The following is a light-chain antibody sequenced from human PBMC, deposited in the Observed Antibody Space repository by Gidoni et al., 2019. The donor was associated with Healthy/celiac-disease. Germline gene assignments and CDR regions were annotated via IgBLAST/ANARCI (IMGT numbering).Light chain of an antibody. CDR1: SSDVGGYNY. J-gene: IGLJ3*02. V-gene: IGLV2-14*01. Sequence: QSALTQPASLSGSPGQSITISCTGTSSDVGGYNYVSWYQQHPGKAPKLMLYEVSNRPSGVSTRFSGSKSGNTASLTISGLQAEDEADYYCSSYTSSSTRVFGGGTKLTVL. CDR2: EVS. CDR3: SSYTSSSTRV.